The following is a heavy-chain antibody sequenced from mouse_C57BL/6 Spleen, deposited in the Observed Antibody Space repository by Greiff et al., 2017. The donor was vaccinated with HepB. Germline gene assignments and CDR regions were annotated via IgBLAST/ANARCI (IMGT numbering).Heavy chain of an antibody. D-gene: IGHD2-3*01. CDR3: ARSHPSYDVFDY. CDR2: IRNKANGYTT. V-gene: IGHV7-3*01. Sequence: EVKLMESGGGLVQPGGSLSLSCAASGFTFTDYYMSWVRQPPGKALEWLGFIRNKANGYTTEYSASVKGRFTISRDNSQSILYLQMNALRAEDSATYYCARSHPSYDVFDYWGQGTTLTVSS. CDR1: GFTFTDYY. J-gene: IGHJ2*01.